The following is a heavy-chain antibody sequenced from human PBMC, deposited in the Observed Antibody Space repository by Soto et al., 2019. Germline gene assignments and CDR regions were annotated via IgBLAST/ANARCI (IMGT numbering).Heavy chain of an antibody. CDR3: ARQVVRGVTASYYYGMDV. J-gene: IGHJ6*02. Sequence: QLQLQESGPGLVKPSETLSLTCTVSGGSISSSSYYWGWIRQPPGKGLEWIGSIYYSGSTYYNPSLKSRVTISVDTSKNQFSLKLSSVTAADTAVYYCARQVVRGVTASYYYGMDVWGQGTTVTVSS. D-gene: IGHD3-10*01. V-gene: IGHV4-39*01. CDR1: GGSISSSSYY. CDR2: IYYSGST.